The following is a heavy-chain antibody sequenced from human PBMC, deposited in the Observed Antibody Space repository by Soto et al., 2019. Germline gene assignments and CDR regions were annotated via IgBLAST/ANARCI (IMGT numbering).Heavy chain of an antibody. CDR1: GGSFSGYY. J-gene: IGHJ6*02. D-gene: IGHD3-22*01. V-gene: IGHV4-34*01. Sequence: SETLSLTCAVYGGSFSGYYWSWIRQPPGKGLEWIGEINHSGSTNYNPSLKSRVTISVDTPKNQFSLKLSSVTAADTAVYYCARATSPSYYDSSGYSRGRDYYYGMDVWGQGTTVTVSS. CDR3: ARATSPSYYDSSGYSRGRDYYYGMDV. CDR2: INHSGST.